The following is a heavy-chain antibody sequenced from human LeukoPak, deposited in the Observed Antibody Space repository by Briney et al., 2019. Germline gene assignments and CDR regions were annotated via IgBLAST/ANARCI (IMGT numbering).Heavy chain of an antibody. CDR2: IYTSGST. D-gene: IGHD3-16*01. CDR3: AMERGLWPIYDYCMDV. CDR1: GGSINTYY. Sequence: SETLSLTCTVSGGSINTYYWSWIRQTAGKGLEWIGRIYTSGSTDYNPSLRGRVTMSVDTSKNQFSLKLNSVAAADTAVYYCAMERGLWPIYDYCMDVWGKGTTVTVSS. J-gene: IGHJ6*03. V-gene: IGHV4-4*07.